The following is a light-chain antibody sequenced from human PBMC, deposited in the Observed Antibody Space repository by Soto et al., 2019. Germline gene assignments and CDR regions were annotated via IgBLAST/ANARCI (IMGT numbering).Light chain of an antibody. CDR3: CSYAGSSTWV. V-gene: IGLV2-23*01. Sequence: QSALTQPASVSGSPGQAITISCTGTSSDVGSYNFGSWYQQHPGKAPKLMIYEGSKRPSGVSNRFSGSKSGNTASLTISGLQAEDEADYYCCSYAGSSTWVFGGGTKLTVL. CDR1: SSDVGSYNF. CDR2: EGS. J-gene: IGLJ3*02.